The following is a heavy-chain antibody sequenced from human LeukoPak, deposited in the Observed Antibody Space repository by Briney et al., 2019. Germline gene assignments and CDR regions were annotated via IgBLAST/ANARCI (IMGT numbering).Heavy chain of an antibody. V-gene: IGHV4-34*01. CDR1: GGSFSGYY. CDR3: ARAVAGPSFDY. Sequence: PSETLSLTCAVYGGSFSGYYWSWIRQPPGKGLEWIGSIYHSGSTYYNPSLKSRVTISVDTSKNQFSLKLSSVTAADTAVYYCARAVAGPSFDYWGQGTLVTVSS. D-gene: IGHD6-19*01. CDR2: IYHSGST. J-gene: IGHJ4*02.